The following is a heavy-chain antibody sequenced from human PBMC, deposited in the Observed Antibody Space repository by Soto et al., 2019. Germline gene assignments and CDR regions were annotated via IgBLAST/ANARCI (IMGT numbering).Heavy chain of an antibody. Sequence: QVQLQQWGAGLLKPSETLSLTCAVYGGSFSGYYWSWIRQPPGKGLEWIGEINHSGSTNYNPSLKSRVTISVDTSKNQFSLKLSAVTAADTAVYYCARGETSIVLRVYARRWFDPWGQGTLVTVSS. J-gene: IGHJ5*02. V-gene: IGHV4-34*01. CDR1: GGSFSGYY. CDR2: INHSGST. D-gene: IGHD2-8*01. CDR3: ARGETSIVLRVYARRWFDP.